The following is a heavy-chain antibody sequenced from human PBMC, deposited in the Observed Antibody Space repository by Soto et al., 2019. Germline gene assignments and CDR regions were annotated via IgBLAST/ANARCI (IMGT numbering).Heavy chain of an antibody. CDR3: ARSAPAIIANTKNWFDP. D-gene: IGHD2-2*01. V-gene: IGHV1-2*04. Sequence: ASVKVSCKASGYTFTGYYMHWVRQAPGQGLEWMGWINPNSGGTNYAQKFQGWVTMTRDTSISTAYMELSRLRSDDTAVYYCARSAPAIIANTKNWFDPWGQGTLVTVSS. J-gene: IGHJ5*02. CDR1: GYTFTGYY. CDR2: INPNSGGT.